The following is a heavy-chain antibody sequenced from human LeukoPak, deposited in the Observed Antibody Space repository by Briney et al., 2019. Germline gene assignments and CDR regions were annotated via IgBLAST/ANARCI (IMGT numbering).Heavy chain of an antibody. J-gene: IGHJ5*02. CDR2: INHSGST. CDR1: GGSFSGYY. Sequence: SETLSLTCAVYGGSFSGYYWSWIRQPPGKGLEWIGEINHSGSTNYNPSLKSRVTISVDPSKNQFSLKLSSVTAAGTAVYYCARGRPGYCDWVPSWFDPWGQGTLVTVSS. CDR3: ARGRPGYCDWVPSWFDP. V-gene: IGHV4-34*01. D-gene: IGHD3-9*01.